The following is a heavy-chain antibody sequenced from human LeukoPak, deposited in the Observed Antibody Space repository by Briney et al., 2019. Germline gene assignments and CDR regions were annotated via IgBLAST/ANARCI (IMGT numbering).Heavy chain of an antibody. D-gene: IGHD3-22*01. J-gene: IGHJ4*02. V-gene: IGHV1-2*02. Sequence: ASVKVSCKASGNTFTGYYMHWVRQAPGQGLEWMGWINTNSGGTNSAQKFQGRVTMTGDTYISTVYMELSRLRSDDTAVYYCARGAYYYDSSGHYPMFEYWGQGTLVTVSS. CDR1: GNTFTGYY. CDR3: ARGAYYYDSSGHYPMFEY. CDR2: INTNSGGT.